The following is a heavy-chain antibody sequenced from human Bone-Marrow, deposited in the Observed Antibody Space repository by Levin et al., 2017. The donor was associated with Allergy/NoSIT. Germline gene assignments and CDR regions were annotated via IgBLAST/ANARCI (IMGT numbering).Heavy chain of an antibody. Sequence: GGSLRLSCAASGFFFSRAWMNWVRQAPGKGLDYIARIRDRGSPDYTAPVKGRFTISRDDSKNTLFLQMDSLKIEDTAVYFCTTGAMCGDNDWDCNWGQGTLVVVSS. D-gene: IGHD4-17*01. CDR1: GFFFSRAW. CDR2: IRDRGSP. CDR3: TTGAMCGDNDWDCN. V-gene: IGHV3-15*01. J-gene: IGHJ4*02.